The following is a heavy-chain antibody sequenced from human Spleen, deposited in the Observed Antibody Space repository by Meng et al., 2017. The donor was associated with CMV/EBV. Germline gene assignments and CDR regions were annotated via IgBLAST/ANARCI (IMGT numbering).Heavy chain of an antibody. Sequence: SETLSLTCTVSGGSTSSINYYWGWIRQPPGKGLEWIGGIYYSGSTDYNPSLKSRVTISLDTSENHFAPKLSSVTAADTAVYYCARAFVVGPTTWDYFHYGMDVWGQGTTVTVSS. V-gene: IGHV4-39*06. J-gene: IGHJ6*02. CDR2: IYYSGST. CDR1: GGSTSSINYY. D-gene: IGHD1-26*01. CDR3: ARAFVVGPTTWDYFHYGMDV.